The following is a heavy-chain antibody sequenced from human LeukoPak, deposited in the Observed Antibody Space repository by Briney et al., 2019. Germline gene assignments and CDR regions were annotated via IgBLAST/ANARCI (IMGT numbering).Heavy chain of an antibody. J-gene: IGHJ5*02. CDR2: MNPNSGNT. Sequence: ASVKVSCKASGYTFTSYDINWVRQATGQGLEWMGWMNPNSGNTGYAQKFQGRATMTRNTSISTAYMELSSLRSEDTAVYYCARRVTYYDFWSGYFGSGPNWFDPWGQGTLVTVSS. CDR3: ARRVTYYDFWSGYFGSGPNWFDP. V-gene: IGHV1-8*01. CDR1: GYTFTSYD. D-gene: IGHD3-3*01.